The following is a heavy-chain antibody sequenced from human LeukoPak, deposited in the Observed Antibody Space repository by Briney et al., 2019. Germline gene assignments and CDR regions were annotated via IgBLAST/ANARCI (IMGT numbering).Heavy chain of an antibody. CDR2: IDLGGSVE. CDR3: VRTAWGSADY. V-gene: IGHV3-7*05. D-gene: IGHD7-27*01. CDR1: GFTFSDYW. Sequence: GGSLRLSCAASGFTFSDYWMNWVRQAPGKGLEWVASIDLGGSVEYYVDSVKGRFAISRDNAKNSLFLQMNSLSTEDTAVYYCVRTAWGSADYWGQGTLVTVSS. J-gene: IGHJ4*02.